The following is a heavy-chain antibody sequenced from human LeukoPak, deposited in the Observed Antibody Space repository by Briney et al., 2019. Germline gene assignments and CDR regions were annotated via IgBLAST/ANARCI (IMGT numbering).Heavy chain of an antibody. D-gene: IGHD6-6*01. J-gene: IGHJ4*02. CDR3: ARLPLLYSSSTTPAYYFDY. CDR2: VYYSGST. Sequence: SETLSLTCIVSGGSISSYYWSWVRQPPGKGLEWIGNVYYSGSTNYSPSLKSRVTISVDTSKNQFSLKLTSVTAADTAVYFCARLPLLYSSSTTPAYYFDYWGQGTLVTVSS. V-gene: IGHV4-59*08. CDR1: GGSISSYY.